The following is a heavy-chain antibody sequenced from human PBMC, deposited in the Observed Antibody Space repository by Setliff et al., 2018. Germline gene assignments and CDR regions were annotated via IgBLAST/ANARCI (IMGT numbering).Heavy chain of an antibody. CDR3: ATDPFYYDSSGVDDY. J-gene: IGHJ4*02. Sequence: ASVKVSCKASGYTFTDYYMHWVQQAPGKGLEWMGRVDPEDGETIYAEKFQGRVTITADTSTDTAYMELSSLRSEDTAVYYCATDPFYYDSSGVDDYWGQGTLGTSPQ. V-gene: IGHV1-69-2*01. D-gene: IGHD3-22*01. CDR2: VDPEDGET. CDR1: GYTFTDYY.